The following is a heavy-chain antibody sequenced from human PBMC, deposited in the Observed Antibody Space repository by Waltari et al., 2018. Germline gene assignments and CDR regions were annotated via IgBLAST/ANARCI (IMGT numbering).Heavy chain of an antibody. D-gene: IGHD2-15*01. CDR1: GGTFSSYT. V-gene: IGHV1-69*02. Sequence: QVQLVQSGAEVKKPGSSVKVSCQASGGTFSSYTISWVRQAPGQGLEWMGRIIPILGIANYAQKFQGRVTITADKSTSTAYMELSSLRSEDTAVYYCASPSGPTFAFDYWGQGTLVTVSS. CDR2: IIPILGIA. CDR3: ASPSGPTFAFDY. J-gene: IGHJ4*02.